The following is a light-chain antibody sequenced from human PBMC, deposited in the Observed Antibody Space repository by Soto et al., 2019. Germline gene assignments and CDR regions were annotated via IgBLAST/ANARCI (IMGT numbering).Light chain of an antibody. V-gene: IGLV2-23*01. Sequence: QSALTQPASVSGSPGQSLTISCTGTSSDVGSYNLVSWYQQHPGKAPKLMIYEGSKRPSGVSNRFSGSKSGNTASLRISGLQAEDEADYYCWSYAGRSTVIFGGRTKLTVL. CDR3: WSYAGRSTVI. CDR1: SSDVGSYNL. J-gene: IGLJ2*01. CDR2: EGS.